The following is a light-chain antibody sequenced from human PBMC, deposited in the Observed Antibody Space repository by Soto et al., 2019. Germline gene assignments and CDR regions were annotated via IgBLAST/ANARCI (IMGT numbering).Light chain of an antibody. Sequence: QSVLTQPPSVSAAPGQKVTISRSGSSSNIGNNYVSWYQHLPGTAPKLLIYDNDKRPSGIPDRFSGSKSGTSATLGITGLQTGDEADYYCGTWDSSLSVHYVFGTGTKVTVL. CDR1: SSNIGNNY. V-gene: IGLV1-51*01. CDR3: GTWDSSLSVHYV. CDR2: DND. J-gene: IGLJ1*01.